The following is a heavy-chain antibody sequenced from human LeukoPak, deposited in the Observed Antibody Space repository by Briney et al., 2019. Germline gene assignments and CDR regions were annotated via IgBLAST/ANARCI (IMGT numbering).Heavy chain of an antibody. CDR3: ARGQWLAPLDAFDI. CDR1: GGSFSGYY. J-gene: IGHJ3*02. D-gene: IGHD6-19*01. Sequence: PSETLSLTCAVYGGSFSGYYWSWIRQPPGKGLEWIGEINHSGSTNYNPSLKSRVTISVDTSKNQFSLKLSSVTAADTAVYYCARGQWLAPLDAFDIWGQGTVVTVSS. V-gene: IGHV4-34*01. CDR2: INHSGST.